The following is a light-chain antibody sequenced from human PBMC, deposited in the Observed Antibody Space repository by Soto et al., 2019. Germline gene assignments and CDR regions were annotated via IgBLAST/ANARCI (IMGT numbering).Light chain of an antibody. Sequence: EIVLTQSPATLSLSPGERATLFCRANQSVSTYLAWYQQKIGQPPRLLIYDTSIRATGLPARFSGSGSGTDFTLTISSLEPEDFAVYYCQQRYSWPPITFGQGTRLEIK. CDR3: QQRYSWPPIT. CDR2: DTS. J-gene: IGKJ5*01. V-gene: IGKV3-11*01. CDR1: QSVSTY.